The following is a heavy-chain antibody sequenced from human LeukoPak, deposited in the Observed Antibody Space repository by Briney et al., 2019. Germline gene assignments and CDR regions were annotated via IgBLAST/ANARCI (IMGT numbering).Heavy chain of an antibody. Sequence: GGSLRLSCAASGFTFSNYSMNWVRQAPGKGLEWVSYISSSSSTIYYADSVKGRFTISRDNAKNSLYLQMNSLRAEDTAVYYCASDYYDSSSDYWGQGTLVTVSS. CDR3: ASDYYDSSSDY. D-gene: IGHD3-22*01. CDR2: ISSSSSTI. CDR1: GFTFSNYS. V-gene: IGHV3-48*01. J-gene: IGHJ4*02.